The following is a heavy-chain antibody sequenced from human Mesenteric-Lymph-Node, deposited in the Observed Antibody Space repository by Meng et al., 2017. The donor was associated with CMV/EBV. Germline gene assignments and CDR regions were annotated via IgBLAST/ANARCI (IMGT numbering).Heavy chain of an antibody. CDR1: GFTFDDYG. V-gene: IGHV3-21*01. CDR3: ARYYGGNFDY. J-gene: IGHJ4*02. D-gene: IGHD4-23*01. Sequence: GESLKISCAASGFTFDDYGMSWVRQTPGKGLEWVSSISSSGDYIYYADSLKGRFTISSDNAKNSLYLQMNSLRAEDTAVYYCARYYGGNFDYWGQGTLVTVSS. CDR2: ISSSGDYI.